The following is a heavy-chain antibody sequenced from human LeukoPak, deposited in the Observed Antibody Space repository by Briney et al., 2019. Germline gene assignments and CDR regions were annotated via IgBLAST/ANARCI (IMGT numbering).Heavy chain of an antibody. D-gene: IGHD3-22*01. CDR3: AIGYYYDRSGYYYFFDY. CDR1: GYTFTRYY. Sequence: GASVKVSCKASGYTFTRYYVNWVRQAPGQGLEWMGWINPNSGGTNYAQKFQGRVTMTRDTSISTAYMELSRLRSDDTAVYYCAIGYYYDRSGYYYFFDYWGQGTLVTVSS. J-gene: IGHJ4*02. CDR2: INPNSGGT. V-gene: IGHV1-2*02.